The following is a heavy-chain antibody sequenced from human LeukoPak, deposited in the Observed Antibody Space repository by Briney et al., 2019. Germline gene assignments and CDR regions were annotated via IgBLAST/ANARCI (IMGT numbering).Heavy chain of an antibody. CDR2: IKEDGSAK. J-gene: IGHJ3*02. CDR1: GFSFSSSW. D-gene: IGHD4-17*01. Sequence: GGSLRLSCAASGFSFSSSWMSWVRQAPGRGLEWVANIKEDGSAKYYVDSVKGRFTISRDNAKNSLYLQMNSLRAEVTAIYYCARERVTTGGDAFEIWGQGTMVTVSS. V-gene: IGHV3-7*01. CDR3: ARERVTTGGDAFEI.